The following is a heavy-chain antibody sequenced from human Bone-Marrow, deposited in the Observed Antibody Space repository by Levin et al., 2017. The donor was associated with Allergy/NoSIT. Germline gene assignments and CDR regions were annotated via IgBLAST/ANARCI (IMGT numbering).Heavy chain of an antibody. J-gene: IGHJ5*02. D-gene: IGHD3-16*01. CDR3: ASPLGFDP. V-gene: IGHV4-39*01. CDR2: IYYSGST. CDR1: GGSISSSSYY. Sequence: PSETLSLTCTVSGGSISSSSYYWGWIRQPPGKGLEWIGSIYYSGSTYYNPSLKSRVTISVDTSKNQFSLKLSSVTAADTAVYYCASPLGFDPWGQGTLVTVSS.